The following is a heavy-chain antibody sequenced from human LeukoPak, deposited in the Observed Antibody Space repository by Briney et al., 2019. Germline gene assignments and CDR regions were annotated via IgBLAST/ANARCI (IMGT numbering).Heavy chain of an antibody. CDR1: GLIFSSYS. CDR2: ISSSRSDI. D-gene: IGHD2-15*01. CDR3: AKCQGSWYFDL. J-gene: IGHJ2*01. V-gene: IGHV3-21*01. Sequence: GGPVSLFCGVSGLIFSSYSMHCARKARGEAVVCVSSISSSRSDINNADSVKGRFTISRDNAKNSLYLQMHSPRAEDTAVYYCAKCQGSWYFDLWGRGTLVTVPS.